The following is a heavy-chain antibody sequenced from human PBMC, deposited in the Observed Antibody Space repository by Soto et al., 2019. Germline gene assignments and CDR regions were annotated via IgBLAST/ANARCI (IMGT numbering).Heavy chain of an antibody. J-gene: IGHJ4*02. CDR3: ARRPASVNYPCYFDY. D-gene: IGHD3-10*01. CDR1: GFSLNTGGVG. Sequence: QITLKESGPTLVKPTQTLTLTCTFSGFSLNTGGVGVGWIRQPPGKALEWLALIYWDDDKRYSPSLKSRLTITKDTSRNQVVLTMTNMDPVDTATYYCARRPASVNYPCYFDYWGQGTLVTVSS. V-gene: IGHV2-5*02. CDR2: IYWDDDK.